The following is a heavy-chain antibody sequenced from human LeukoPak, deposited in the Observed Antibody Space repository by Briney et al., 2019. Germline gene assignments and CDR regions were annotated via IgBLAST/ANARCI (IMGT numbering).Heavy chain of an antibody. CDR2: ISSNGGST. V-gene: IGHV3-64*01. J-gene: IGHJ6*04. CDR1: GFTFSSYA. CDR3: ARDPNYYDSSGPRNTIMDV. Sequence: PGGSLRLSCAASGFTFSSYAMHWVRQAPGKGLEYVSAISSNGGSTYYANSVKGRFTISRDNSKNTLYLQMGSLRAEDMAVYYCARDPNYYDSSGPRNTIMDVWGKGTTVTVSS. D-gene: IGHD3-22*01.